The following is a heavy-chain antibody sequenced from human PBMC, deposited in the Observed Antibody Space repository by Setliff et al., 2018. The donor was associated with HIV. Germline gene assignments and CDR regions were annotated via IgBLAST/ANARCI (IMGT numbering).Heavy chain of an antibody. CDR2: IYPDDSHT. V-gene: IGHV5-51*01. CDR3: ARHLGLPDATDYMDV. Sequence: GESLKISCKGSGNSVARHWIGWVRQMPGKGLEWMGIIYPDDSHTRYSPSFQGQVTISADKSITTVYLQWTSLRASDTGMYYCARHLGLPDATDYMDVWGKGTTVTVSS. D-gene: IGHD2-2*01. CDR1: GNSVARHW. J-gene: IGHJ6*03.